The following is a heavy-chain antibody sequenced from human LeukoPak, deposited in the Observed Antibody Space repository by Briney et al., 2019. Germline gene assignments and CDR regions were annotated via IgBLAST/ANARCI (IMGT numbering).Heavy chain of an antibody. CDR2: IYYSGST. CDR1: GGSISGYY. J-gene: IGHJ4*02. D-gene: IGHD6-19*01. V-gene: IGHV4-59*01. Sequence: PSETLSLTCTVSGGSISGYYWSWIRQPPGKGLEWIGYIYYSGSTNYNPSLKSRVSMSVDTSKNQFSLKLSSVTAADTAVYYCARIAVSSGWGYFDYWGQGTLVTASS. CDR3: ARIAVSSGWGYFDY.